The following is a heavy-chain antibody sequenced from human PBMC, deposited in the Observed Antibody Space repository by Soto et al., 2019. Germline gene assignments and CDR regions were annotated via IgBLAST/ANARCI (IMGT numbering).Heavy chain of an antibody. Sequence: PAKPTSKAPRYTYTSNYLHSPQQEQKQGLEWMGIINPSGGSTSYAQKFQGRVTMTRDTSTSTVYMELSSLRSEDTAVYYCSCVYYDFWYGGPLNNWFDPWGQGILVTVS. J-gene: IGHJ5*02. CDR2: INPSGGST. CDR1: RYTYTSNY. D-gene: IGHD3-3*01. CDR3: SCVYYDFWYGGPLNNWFDP. V-gene: IGHV1-46*03.